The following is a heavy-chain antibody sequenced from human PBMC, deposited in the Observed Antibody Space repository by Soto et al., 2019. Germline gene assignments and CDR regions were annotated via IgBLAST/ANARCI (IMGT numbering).Heavy chain of an antibody. Sequence: EVQLLESGGGLVQSGGSLRLSCAASGFTFSSFAMNWVRQAPGKGLEWVSTISVSGDTTTYADSAKGRFTISRDNSMDTLYLQMNSLRAEDTALYFCAKDGVGWVTTVSYFDSWGQGTRVTVSS. V-gene: IGHV3-23*01. CDR3: AKDGVGWVTTVSYFDS. CDR1: GFTFSSFA. J-gene: IGHJ4*02. CDR2: ISVSGDTT. D-gene: IGHD4-4*01.